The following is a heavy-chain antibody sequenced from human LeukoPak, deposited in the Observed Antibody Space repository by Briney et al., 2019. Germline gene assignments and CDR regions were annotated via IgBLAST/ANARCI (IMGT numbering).Heavy chain of an antibody. D-gene: IGHD3-22*01. V-gene: IGHV4-59*01. CDR2: IYYSGST. CDR1: GGSISSYY. Sequence: PSETLSLTCTVSGGSISSYYWSWIRQPPGKGLEWIGYIYYSGSTNYNPFLKSRVTISVDTSKNQFSLKLSSVTAADTAVYYCARGGPYYYDSSGYYYFDYWGQGTLVTVSS. J-gene: IGHJ4*02. CDR3: ARGGPYYYDSSGYYYFDY.